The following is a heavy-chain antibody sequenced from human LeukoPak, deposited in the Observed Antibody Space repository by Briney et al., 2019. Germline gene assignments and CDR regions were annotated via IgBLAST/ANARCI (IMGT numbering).Heavy chain of an antibody. Sequence: SESLSLTCTVSGGSISSSSYYWGWIRQPPGKGLEWIGYIYYSGSTNYNPSLKSRVTISVDTSKNQFSLKLSSVTAADTAVYYCASDRYYYDSSGYYYGDWYFDLWGRGTLVTVSS. CDR1: GGSISSSSYY. CDR3: ASDRYYYDSSGYYYGDWYFDL. V-gene: IGHV4-61*05. J-gene: IGHJ2*01. D-gene: IGHD3-22*01. CDR2: IYYSGST.